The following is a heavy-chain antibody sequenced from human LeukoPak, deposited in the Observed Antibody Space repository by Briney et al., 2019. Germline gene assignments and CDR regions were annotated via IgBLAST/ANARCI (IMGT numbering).Heavy chain of an antibody. CDR2: INHSGSN. V-gene: IGHV4-34*01. CDR3: ARGRYRHYYGSGSPPNDAFDI. J-gene: IGHJ3*02. D-gene: IGHD3-10*01. CDR1: GGSFSGYY. Sequence: PSETLSLTCAVYGGSFSGYYWRWIRQPPGKGLEWVGEINHSGSNNYNPSLKSPVTISVDTSKNQFSRKLSSVTAADTDVYDCARGRYRHYYGSGSPPNDAFDIWGQGKMVTVSS.